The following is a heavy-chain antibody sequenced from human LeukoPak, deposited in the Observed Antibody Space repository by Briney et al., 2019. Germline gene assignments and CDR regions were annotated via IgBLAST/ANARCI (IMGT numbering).Heavy chain of an antibody. V-gene: IGHV1-2*02. D-gene: IGHD7-27*01. Sequence: GASVKLSCKASGYTFTGYYMHWVRQAPGQGLEWMGWINPNSGGTNYAQKFQGRVTMPRDTSISTAYMELSRLRSDDTAVYYCAGAWGFLCGMDVWGQGTTVTVSS. J-gene: IGHJ6*02. CDR3: AGAWGFLCGMDV. CDR2: INPNSGGT. CDR1: GYTFTGYY.